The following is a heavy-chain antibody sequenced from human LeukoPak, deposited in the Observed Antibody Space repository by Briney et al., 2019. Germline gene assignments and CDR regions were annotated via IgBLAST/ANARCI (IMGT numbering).Heavy chain of an antibody. CDR1: GFTSSSYS. CDR3: AREDVVVPAAYFDY. J-gene: IGHJ4*02. D-gene: IGHD2-2*01. V-gene: IGHV3-48*02. Sequence: GGSLRLSCAASGFTSSSYSMNWVRQAPGKGLEWVSYISSSSSTIYYADSVKGRFTISRDNAKNSLYLQMNSLRDEDTAVYYCAREDVVVPAAYFDYWGQGTLVTVSS. CDR2: ISSSSSTI.